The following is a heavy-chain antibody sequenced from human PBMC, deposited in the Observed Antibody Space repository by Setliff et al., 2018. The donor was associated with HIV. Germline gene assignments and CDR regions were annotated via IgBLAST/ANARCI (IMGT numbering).Heavy chain of an antibody. J-gene: IGHJ5*02. CDR2: IYYSGST. CDR1: GGSISTSTYY. V-gene: IGHV4-39*01. Sequence: PSETLSLTCTVSGGSISTSTYYWGWIRQPPGKGLEWIGSIYYSGSTYYNSSLQSRVTIPVDTSKNQFSLKVNSVTAADTAVYYCARHPPNLDWLDPWGQGTLVTVSS. CDR3: ARHPPNLDWLDP.